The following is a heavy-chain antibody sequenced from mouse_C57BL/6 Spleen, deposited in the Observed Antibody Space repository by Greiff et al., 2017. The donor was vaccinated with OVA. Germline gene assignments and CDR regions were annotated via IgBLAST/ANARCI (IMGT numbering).Heavy chain of an antibody. J-gene: IGHJ4*01. D-gene: IGHD1-1*01. Sequence: DVQLVESGEGLVKPGGSLKLSCAASGFTFSSYAMSWVRQTPEKRLEWVAYISSGGDYIYYADTVKGRFTISRDNARNTLYLQMSSLKSEDTAMYYCTRDKIYYGSSYYYAMDYWGQGTSVTVSS. V-gene: IGHV5-9-1*02. CDR2: ISSGGDYI. CDR1: GFTFSSYA. CDR3: TRDKIYYGSSYYYAMDY.